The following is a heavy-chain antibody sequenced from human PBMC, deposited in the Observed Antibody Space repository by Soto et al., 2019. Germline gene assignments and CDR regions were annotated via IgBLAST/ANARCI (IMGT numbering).Heavy chain of an antibody. J-gene: IGHJ6*02. V-gene: IGHV3-30*18. D-gene: IGHD4-17*01. Sequence: GGSLRLSCAASEFTFSSYGMYWVRQAPGKALEWVAVISYDGSNKYYGDSVKGRFTISRDNSKNTLYLQMNSLRAEDTAVYYCAKEGYGDYGNYYGMDVWGQGTTVTVSS. CDR3: AKEGYGDYGNYYGMDV. CDR2: ISYDGSNK. CDR1: EFTFSSYG.